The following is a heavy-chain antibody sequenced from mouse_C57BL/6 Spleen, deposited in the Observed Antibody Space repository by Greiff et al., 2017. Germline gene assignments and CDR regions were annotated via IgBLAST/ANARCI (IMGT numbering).Heavy chain of an antibody. CDR3: ARSGDYGVAWFAY. J-gene: IGHJ3*01. Sequence: QVQLQQPGAELVRPGSSVKLSCKASGYTFTSYWMDWVKQRPGQGLEWIGNIYPSDSETHYNQKFKDKATLTVDKSSSTAYMQLSSLTSEDSAVYYCARSGDYGVAWFAYWGQGTLVTVSA. CDR2: IYPSDSET. D-gene: IGHD2-4*01. CDR1: GYTFTSYW. V-gene: IGHV1-61*01.